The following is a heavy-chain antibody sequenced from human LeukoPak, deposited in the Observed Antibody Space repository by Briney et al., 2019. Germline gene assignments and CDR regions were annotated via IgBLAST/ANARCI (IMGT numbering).Heavy chain of an antibody. J-gene: IGHJ4*02. V-gene: IGHV1-69*02. D-gene: IGHD3-22*01. CDR3: VRSSDSSGYFDY. CDR1: GGTFSSYT. CDR2: IIPILGIA. Sequence: GASVKVSCKASGGTFSSYTISWVRQAPGQGLEWMGRIIPILGIANYAQKFQGRATITADKSTSTAYMELSSLRSEDTAVYYCVRSSDSSGYFDYWGQGTLVTVSS.